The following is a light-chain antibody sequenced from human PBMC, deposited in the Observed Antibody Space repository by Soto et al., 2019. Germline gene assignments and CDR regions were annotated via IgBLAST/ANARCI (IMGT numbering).Light chain of an antibody. Sequence: EVGLTQSPATLSLSPGERATLSCRASQSVRTYLAWYQQKPGQVPRLLIHDASSSATGIPARFSGSGSGTDFTLTISSLEPEDFAVYYCQQRTNWPSSTFGQGTRLEI. CDR3: QQRTNWPSST. J-gene: IGKJ5*01. CDR1: QSVRTY. CDR2: DAS. V-gene: IGKV3-11*01.